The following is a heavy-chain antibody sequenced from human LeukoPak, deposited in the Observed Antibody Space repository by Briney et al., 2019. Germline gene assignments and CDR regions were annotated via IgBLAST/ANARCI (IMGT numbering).Heavy chain of an antibody. D-gene: IGHD3-3*01. CDR1: GGSISSSSYY. V-gene: IGHV4-39*07. CDR2: IYYSGST. J-gene: IGHJ4*02. Sequence: SETLSLTCTVSGGSISSSSYYWGWIRQPPGKGLEWIGSIYYSGSTYFNPSLKSRVTISVDTSKNQFSLKLSSVTAADTAVYYCAREVGYDILGYWGQGTLVTVSS. CDR3: AREVGYDILGY.